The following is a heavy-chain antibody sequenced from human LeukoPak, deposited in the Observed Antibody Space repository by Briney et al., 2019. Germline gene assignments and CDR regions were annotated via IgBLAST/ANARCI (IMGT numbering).Heavy chain of an antibody. V-gene: IGHV3-7*03. CDR2: IKQDGSEK. Sequence: PGGSLRLSCAASGFTFSSYWMSWVRQAPGKGLEWVANIKQDGSEKYYVDSVKGRFTISRDNAKNSLYLQMNSLRSDDTAVYYCARGRKVTMIVVAPRAPDAFDIWGQGTMVTVSS. CDR3: ARGRKVTMIVVAPRAPDAFDI. CDR1: GFTFSSYW. D-gene: IGHD3-22*01. J-gene: IGHJ3*02.